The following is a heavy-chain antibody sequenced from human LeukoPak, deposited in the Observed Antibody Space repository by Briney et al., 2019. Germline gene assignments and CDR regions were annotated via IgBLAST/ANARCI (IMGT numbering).Heavy chain of an antibody. Sequence: ASVKVSCKASGYTFTMFGVHWVRQAPGQRPEWMGWINVGNGNTKYSQKFQDRVTIARETSASTAYMELNSLKFEDTAVYYCARTSLSACDYWGQGTPVTVSS. V-gene: IGHV1-3*01. CDR2: INVGNGNT. CDR3: ARTSLSACDY. J-gene: IGHJ4*02. CDR1: GYTFTMFG. D-gene: IGHD3-16*02.